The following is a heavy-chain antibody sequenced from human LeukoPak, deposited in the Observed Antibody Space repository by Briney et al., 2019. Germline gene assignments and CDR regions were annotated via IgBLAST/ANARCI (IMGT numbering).Heavy chain of an antibody. J-gene: IGHJ3*02. CDR2: TYYRSKWYH. Sequence: SQTLSLTCGISGDSISSNSATWNWIRRSPSRGLEWLGRTYYRSKWYHDYAVSVKSRITINPDTSKNQLSLQLTSVTPEDTAVYYCARMTADGYDAFDIWGQGTMVTVSS. CDR3: ARMTADGYDAFDI. V-gene: IGHV6-1*01. D-gene: IGHD6-13*01. CDR1: GDSISSNSAT.